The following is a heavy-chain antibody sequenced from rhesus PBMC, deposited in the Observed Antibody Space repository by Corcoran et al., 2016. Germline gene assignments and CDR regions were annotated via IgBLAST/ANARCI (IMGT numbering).Heavy chain of an antibody. CDR3: AAEGDYGSSFDY. D-gene: IGHD4-29*01. Sequence: EVQLVESGGGVVQPGGSLRLSCAASGFTFDDYAIHWVRQAPGKGLEWVSGICWSGGSTYHADSVKGQFTISRDNAKNSLYLQMGSLRAEDTALYYCAAEGDYGSSFDYWGQGVLVTVSS. CDR1: GFTFDDYA. J-gene: IGHJ4*01. CDR2: ICWSGGST. V-gene: IGHV3-201*01.